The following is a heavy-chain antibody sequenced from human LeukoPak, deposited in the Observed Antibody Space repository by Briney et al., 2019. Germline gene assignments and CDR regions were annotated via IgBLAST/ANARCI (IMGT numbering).Heavy chain of an antibody. CDR1: GYTFTGYH. CDR3: ARDQGSLSRSWYTGY. J-gene: IGHJ4*02. D-gene: IGHD6-13*01. V-gene: IGHV1-2*06. CDR2: INPNSGDT. Sequence: GASVKVSCKASGYTFTGYHIHWVRQAPGQGLERMGRINPNSGDTNFAQKFQGRVTMTRDTSITTAYMELSSLRPDDTAVYFCARDQGSLSRSWYTGYWGQGTQVTVSS.